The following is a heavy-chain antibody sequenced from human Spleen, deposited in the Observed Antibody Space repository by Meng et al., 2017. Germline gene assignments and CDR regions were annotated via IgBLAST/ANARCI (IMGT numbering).Heavy chain of an antibody. V-gene: IGHV4-61*01. CDR2: IYYSGST. CDR3: ARGGGGGYTYGLAY. Sequence: QGQLQESGPGLVRPSETLSLTCTVSGGSVSSGSYYWSWIRQPPGKGLEWIGYIYYSGSTNYNPPLKSRVTISMDTSKRQFSLKLTSVTAADAAVYYCARGGGGGYTYGLAYWGQGILVTVSS. D-gene: IGHD5-18*01. J-gene: IGHJ4*02. CDR1: GGSVSSGSYY.